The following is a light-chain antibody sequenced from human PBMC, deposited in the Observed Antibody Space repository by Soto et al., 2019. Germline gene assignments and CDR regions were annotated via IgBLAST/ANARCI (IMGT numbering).Light chain of an antibody. Sequence: QSALTQPASVSGSPGQSITISCTGTSSDVGGYNYVSWYQQHPGKAPKLMIYEVSNRPSGVSNRFSGSTSGNTASLTISGLQAEDEADYYCSSYTSSSTLVVFGGGTQLT. V-gene: IGLV2-14*01. CDR2: EVS. CDR3: SSYTSSSTLVV. CDR1: SSDVGGYNY. J-gene: IGLJ2*01.